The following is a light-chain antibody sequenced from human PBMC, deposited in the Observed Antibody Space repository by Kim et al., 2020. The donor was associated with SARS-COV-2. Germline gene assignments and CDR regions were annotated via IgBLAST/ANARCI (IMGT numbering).Light chain of an antibody. Sequence: EIVLTQSPATLSLSPGERATLSCRASQSVSSYFAWYQQQPGQAPSLLIYDASNRATGIPARCSGSGSGTDFTLTISSLEPEDVAVYYCQQRGNRPPITFGRGTKVDIK. CDR2: DAS. J-gene: IGKJ4*01. CDR1: QSVSSY. CDR3: QQRGNRPPIT. V-gene: IGKV3-11*01.